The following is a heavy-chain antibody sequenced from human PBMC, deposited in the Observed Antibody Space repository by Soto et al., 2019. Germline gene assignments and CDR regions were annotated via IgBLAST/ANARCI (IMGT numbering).Heavy chain of an antibody. CDR3: ARGVGVPIGYYYYGMDV. CDR1: GGTFSSYT. Sequence: QVQLVQSGAEVKKPGSSVKVSCKASGGTFSSYTISWVREAPGHGLEWMGRIIPILGIANYAQKFQGRVTITADKSTSTAYMELSSLRSEDTAVYYCARGVGVPIGYYYYGMDVWGQRTTVTVSS. J-gene: IGHJ6*02. V-gene: IGHV1-69*02. CDR2: IIPILGIA.